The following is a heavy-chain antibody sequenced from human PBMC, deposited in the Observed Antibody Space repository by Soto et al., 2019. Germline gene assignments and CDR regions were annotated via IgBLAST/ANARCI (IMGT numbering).Heavy chain of an antibody. Sequence: QVQLQESGPGLVKPSQTLSLTCTVSGGSISNVDSYWNWIRQHPVKGLEWIGYIHYSGTTLYNPSLKGRITISVDTSNNTFSLNLSSVTAADTAMYYCARTTQGFDFWGQGTLVTVSP. CDR3: ARTTQGFDF. CDR1: GGSISNVDSY. J-gene: IGHJ4*02. CDR2: IHYSGTT. D-gene: IGHD4-17*01. V-gene: IGHV4-31*03.